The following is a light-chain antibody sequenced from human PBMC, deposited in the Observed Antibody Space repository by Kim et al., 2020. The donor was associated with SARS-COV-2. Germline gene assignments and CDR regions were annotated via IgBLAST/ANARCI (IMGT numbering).Light chain of an antibody. V-gene: IGKV3-20*01. CDR1: QSVSSSY. Sequence: LSLSPGERATPSCRASQSVSSSYLAWYQQKPGQAPRLLIYGASSRATGIPDRFSGSGSGTDFTLTISRLEPEDFAVYYCQQYGLTFGGGTKVEIK. CDR2: GAS. J-gene: IGKJ4*01. CDR3: QQYGLT.